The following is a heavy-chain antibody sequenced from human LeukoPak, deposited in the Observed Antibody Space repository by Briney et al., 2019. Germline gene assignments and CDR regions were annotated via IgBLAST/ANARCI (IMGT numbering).Heavy chain of an antibody. CDR1: GFTFSSYA. Sequence: GGSLRLSCAGAGFTFSSYAMSWVRPAPGKGLEWVSAISGSGGSTYYADSVKGRFTISRDNSKDTLYLQMNSLRAEDTAVYYCAKKFTGTTVISRDYFDYWGQGTLVTVSS. V-gene: IGHV3-23*01. CDR3: AKKFTGTTVISRDYFDY. CDR2: ISGSGGST. D-gene: IGHD4-17*01. J-gene: IGHJ4*02.